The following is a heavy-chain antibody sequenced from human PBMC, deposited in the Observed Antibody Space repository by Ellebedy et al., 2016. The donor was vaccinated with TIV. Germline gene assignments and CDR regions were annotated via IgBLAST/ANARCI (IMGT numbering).Heavy chain of an antibody. J-gene: IGHJ1*01. Sequence: PGGSLRLSCAASGFTFTTYWMSWVRQAPGKGLEWVANMNQVGSEKYYVDSVKGRFTISRDNSKNTLYLQMNSLRAEDTAVYYCTNGGKDFEHWGQGTQVSVSP. V-gene: IGHV3-7*03. CDR3: TNGGKDFEH. CDR1: GFTFTTYW. CDR2: MNQVGSEK. D-gene: IGHD3-16*01.